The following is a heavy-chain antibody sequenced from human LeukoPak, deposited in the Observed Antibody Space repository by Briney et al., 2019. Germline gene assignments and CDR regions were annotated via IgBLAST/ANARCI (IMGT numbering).Heavy chain of an antibody. CDR1: GFTFKNNW. CDR3: AKDVPSEAYFDN. CDR2: ISGDGTTT. J-gene: IGHJ4*02. Sequence: PGGSLRLSCVASGFTFKNNWMHWVRQAPGKGLVWVSRISGDGTTTRYADSVRGRFTISKDNAKNTMYLQMNSLRVEDTAVYYCAKDVPSEAYFDNWGQGTLVTVSS. V-gene: IGHV3-74*01.